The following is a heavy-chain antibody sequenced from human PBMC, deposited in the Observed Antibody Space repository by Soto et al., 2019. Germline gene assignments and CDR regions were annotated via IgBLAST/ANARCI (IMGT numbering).Heavy chain of an antibody. J-gene: IGHJ6*02. V-gene: IGHV6-1*01. Sequence: SQTLSLTCAISGDSVSGNSAAWNWIRQSPSRGLEWLGRTYYRSRWYNDYAVSVKSRITVTPDTSKNQFSLQLSSVTAADTAVYYCARDEVRYYDFLGGYSEVGYYSGMDVWGQGTTVTVSS. CDR2: TYYRSRWYN. CDR1: GDSVSGNSAA. CDR3: ARDEVRYYDFLGGYSEVGYYSGMDV. D-gene: IGHD3-3*01.